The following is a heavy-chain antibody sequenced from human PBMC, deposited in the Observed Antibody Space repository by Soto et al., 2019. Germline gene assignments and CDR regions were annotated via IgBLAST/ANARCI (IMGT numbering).Heavy chain of an antibody. CDR2: VYYSGST. D-gene: IGHD5-12*01. Sequence: SETLSLTCTLSGGSISGYYWSWIRQPPGKGLEWIGCVYYSGSTKYNPSLESRVTISVDMSNNQFSLMLTSVTAADTAVYYCAKYRRTDAEGYRLDFWGQGTLVTVSS. CDR3: AKYRRTDAEGYRLDF. CDR1: GGSISGYY. V-gene: IGHV4-59*01. J-gene: IGHJ4*02.